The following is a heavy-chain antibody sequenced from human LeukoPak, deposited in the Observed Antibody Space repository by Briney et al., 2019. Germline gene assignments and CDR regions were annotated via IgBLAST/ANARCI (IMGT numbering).Heavy chain of an antibody. V-gene: IGHV4-34*01. CDR3: ARDLIGATGTTFSYYYYYGMDV. D-gene: IGHD1-1*01. Sequence: PSETLSLTCAVYGGSFSGYYWSWIRQPPGKGLEWIGEINHSGSTNYNPPLKSRVTISVDKSKNQFSLKLSSVTAADTAVYYCARDLIGATGTTFSYYYYYGMDVWGKGTTVTVSS. CDR1: GGSFSGYY. CDR2: INHSGST. J-gene: IGHJ6*04.